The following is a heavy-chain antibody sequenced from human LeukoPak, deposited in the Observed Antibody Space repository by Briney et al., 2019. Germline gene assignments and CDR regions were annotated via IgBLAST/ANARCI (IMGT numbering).Heavy chain of an antibody. V-gene: IGHV1-8*02. CDR1: GGTFSSYA. CDR2: MNPNSGNT. D-gene: IGHD5-18*01. Sequence: ASVKVSCKASGGTFSSYALSWMRQATGQGLEWMGWMNPNSGNTGYAQKFQGRVTMTRNTSISTAYMELSSLRSEDTAVYYCARGTIQLWLSAFDIWGQGTMVTVSS. J-gene: IGHJ3*02. CDR3: ARGTIQLWLSAFDI.